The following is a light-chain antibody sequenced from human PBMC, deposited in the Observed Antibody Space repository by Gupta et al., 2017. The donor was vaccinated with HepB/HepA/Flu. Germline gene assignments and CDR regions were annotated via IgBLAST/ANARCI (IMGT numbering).Light chain of an antibody. V-gene: IGKV3-11*01. Sequence: DIVLTQSPDTLSFSPGERATLSCRASQTVNGYLAWYQQKLDQAPRLLIYDTSKRAAGIPARFSGSGSGTDFTLTISSLEPEDFAIYYCQQGYHWHTFGQGTRLEIK. J-gene: IGKJ5*01. CDR1: QTVNGY. CDR3: QQGYHWHT. CDR2: DTS.